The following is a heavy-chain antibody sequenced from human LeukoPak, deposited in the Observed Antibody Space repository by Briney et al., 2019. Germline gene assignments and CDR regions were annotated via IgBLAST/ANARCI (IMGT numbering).Heavy chain of an antibody. Sequence: ASVKVSCKASGYTFTSYYMHWVRQAPGQGLEWMGIINPSGGSTSYAQKFQGRVTMTRDTSISTAYMELSRLRSDDTAMYYCARGPIAVAGTYYYYYMDVWGKGTTVTVSS. D-gene: IGHD6-19*01. CDR3: ARGPIAVAGTYYYYYMDV. J-gene: IGHJ6*03. CDR1: GYTFTSYY. V-gene: IGHV1-46*01. CDR2: INPSGGST.